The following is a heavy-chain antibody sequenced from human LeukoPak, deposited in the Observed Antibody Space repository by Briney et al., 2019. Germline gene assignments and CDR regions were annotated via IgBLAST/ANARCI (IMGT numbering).Heavy chain of an antibody. J-gene: IGHJ4*02. Sequence: GGSLRLSCAASGFTFSGYAMRWVRQAPGKGLEWVSAISGSGSTTYYADSVKGRFTISRDNSKNTLYLQMNSLRAEDTAVYYCAKVRGSYYFDYWGQGTLVTVSS. V-gene: IGHV3-23*01. D-gene: IGHD6-6*01. CDR2: ISGSGSTT. CDR1: GFTFSGYA. CDR3: AKVRGSYYFDY.